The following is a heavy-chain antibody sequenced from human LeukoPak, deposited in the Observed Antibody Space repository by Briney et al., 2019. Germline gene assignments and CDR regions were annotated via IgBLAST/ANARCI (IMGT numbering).Heavy chain of an antibody. CDR2: MNQDGSAN. J-gene: IGHJ4*02. Sequence: GGSLRLSCAVSGFTFSSNWMSWVRQAPGKGLERVAHMNQDGSANYHVDSVRGRFTISRDNAKNSLFLQMDSLRAEDSAVYYCATTVAGYPNDYLDFWGRGTLVTVSS. D-gene: IGHD6-19*01. CDR1: GFTFSSNW. V-gene: IGHV3-7*01. CDR3: ATTVAGYPNDYLDF.